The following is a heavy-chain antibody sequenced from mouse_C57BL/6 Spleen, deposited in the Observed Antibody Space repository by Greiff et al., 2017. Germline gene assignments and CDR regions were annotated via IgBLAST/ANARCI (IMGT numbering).Heavy chain of an antibody. D-gene: IGHD1-1*01. V-gene: IGHV5-17*01. J-gene: IGHJ4*01. Sequence: VQLQQSGGGLVKPGGSLKLSCAASGFTFSDYGMHWVRQAPEKGLEWVAYISSGSSTIYYADTVKGRFTISRDNAKNTLFLQMTSLRSEDTAMYYCARGIYYYGSSYLYAMDYWGQGTSVTVSS. CDR3: ARGIYYYGSSYLYAMDY. CDR1: GFTFSDYG. CDR2: ISSGSSTI.